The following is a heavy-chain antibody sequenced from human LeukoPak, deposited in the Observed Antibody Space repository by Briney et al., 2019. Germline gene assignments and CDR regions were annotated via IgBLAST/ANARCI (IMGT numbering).Heavy chain of an antibody. CDR1: GGSISSYH. J-gene: IGHJ4*02. V-gene: IGHV4-59*01. Sequence: SETLSLTCTVSGGSISSYHWSWIRQPPGKGLEWIGYIYYSGSTNYNPSLKSRVTISVDTSKNQFSLKLSSVTAADTAVYYCARAGHSYGIDYWGQGTLVTVSS. CDR2: IYYSGST. D-gene: IGHD5-18*01. CDR3: ARAGHSYGIDY.